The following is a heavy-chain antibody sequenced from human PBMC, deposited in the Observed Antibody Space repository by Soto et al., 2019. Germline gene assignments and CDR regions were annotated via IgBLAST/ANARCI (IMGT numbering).Heavy chain of an antibody. V-gene: IGHV3-7*01. J-gene: IGHJ4*02. CDR2: MNSDGSVK. CDR3: ARGYDYLIDY. Sequence: GGSLRLSCAVSGFTFSAHWMNWVRQTPGKGLEWVANMNSDGSVKNYAESVKGRFTISRDNAKNSLYLQMNSLRAEDTAVYSCARGYDYLIDYWGQGTLVTVYS. CDR1: GFTFSAHW. D-gene: IGHD3-22*01.